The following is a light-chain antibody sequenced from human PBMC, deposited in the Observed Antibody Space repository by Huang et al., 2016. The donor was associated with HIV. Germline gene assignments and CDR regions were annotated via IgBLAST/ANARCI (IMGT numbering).Light chain of an antibody. CDR3: QQSYSTRYT. V-gene: IGKV1-39*01. J-gene: IGKJ2*01. Sequence: DIQMTQSPSSLSASVGDRVTITCRASQSISSYLYWYQQKPRKAPKLLVYAASSSQSGVPTRCSRSGSGTDFTLPISTLQPKDFATYYCQQSYSTRYTFGQGTRLEIK. CDR1: QSISSY. CDR2: AAS.